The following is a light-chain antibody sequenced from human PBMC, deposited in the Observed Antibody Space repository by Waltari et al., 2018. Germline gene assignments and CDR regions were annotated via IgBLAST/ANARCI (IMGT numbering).Light chain of an antibody. CDR3: QHYESLPVT. V-gene: IGKV3-20*01. CDR2: HAC. J-gene: IGKJ1*01. Sequence: IVFTQSPCTPSLSPGERATLTCRASQTISKYLAWYQQKPGQDPRLLIYHACSRAAGSPDRFSGSGSGTDSSITISRLEPEDFAVYYCQHYESLPVTFGQGTKVEIK. CDR1: QTISKY.